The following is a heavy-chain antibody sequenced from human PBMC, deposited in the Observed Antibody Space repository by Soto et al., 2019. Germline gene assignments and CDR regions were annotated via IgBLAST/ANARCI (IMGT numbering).Heavy chain of an antibody. J-gene: IGHJ6*03. CDR1: GYTFTSYD. CDR2: MNPNSGNT. CDR3: ARGLYSSSWYWGYYYYYYFLAV. Sequence: ASVKVSCKASGYTFTSYDINWVQQATGQGLEWMGWMNPNSGNTGYAQKFQGRVTMTRNTSISTAYMELSSLRSEDTAVYYCARGLYSSSWYWGYYYYYYFLAVCGKGTTVTVSS. V-gene: IGHV1-8*01. D-gene: IGHD6-13*01.